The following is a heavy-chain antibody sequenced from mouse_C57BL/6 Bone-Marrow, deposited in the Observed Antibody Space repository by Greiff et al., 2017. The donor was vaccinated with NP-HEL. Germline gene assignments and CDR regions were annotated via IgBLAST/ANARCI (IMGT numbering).Heavy chain of an antibody. J-gene: IGHJ3*01. CDR1: GFTFSDYY. V-gene: IGHV5-12*01. CDR2: ISNGGGST. D-gene: IGHD1-1*02. CDR3: ARHGGSRFAY. Sequence: EVKLQQSGGGLVQPGGSLKLSCAASGFTFSDYYMYWVRQTPEKRLEWVAYISNGGGSTYYPDTVKGRFTISRDNAKNTLYLQMSRLKSEDTAMYYCARHGGSRFAYWGQGTLVTVSA.